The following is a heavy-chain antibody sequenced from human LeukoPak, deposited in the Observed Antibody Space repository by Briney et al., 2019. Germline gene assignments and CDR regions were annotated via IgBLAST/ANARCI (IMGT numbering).Heavy chain of an antibody. CDR2: IYHSGST. CDR3: ARHRACSSTSCYTGLFDY. Sequence: TSETLSLTCAVPGYSISSGYYWGWIRQPPGKGLEWIGSIYHSGSTYYNPSLKSRVTISVDTSKNQFSLKLSSVTAADTAVYYCARHRACSSTSCYTGLFDYWGQGTLVTVSS. V-gene: IGHV4-38-2*01. J-gene: IGHJ4*02. CDR1: GYSISSGYY. D-gene: IGHD2-2*02.